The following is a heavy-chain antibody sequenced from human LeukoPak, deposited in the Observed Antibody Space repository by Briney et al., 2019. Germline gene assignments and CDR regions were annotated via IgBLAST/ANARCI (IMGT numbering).Heavy chain of an antibody. CDR2: ISGSGNNI. D-gene: IGHD2-15*01. J-gene: IGHJ4*02. CDR3: AKILPGAGLGY. V-gene: IGHV3-23*01. CDR1: GFIFSSQP. Sequence: GGPLRLSCAASGFIFSSQPVSWVRQAPGKGLEWVSAISGSGNNIYYADSVKGRFTISRDNSKNTLYLQMNSLGADDTAVYYCAKILPGAGLGYWGQGTLVTVSS.